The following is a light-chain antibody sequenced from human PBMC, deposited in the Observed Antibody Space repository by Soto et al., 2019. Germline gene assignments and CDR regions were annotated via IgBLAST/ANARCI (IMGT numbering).Light chain of an antibody. J-gene: IGLJ3*02. V-gene: IGLV1-51*01. CDR2: DNI. Sequence: QAVVTQSPSVSAAPGQKVTISCSGTSSNIGNNYVSWYQQFPDTAPKLLIYDNIKLPSGIPDRFSGSKSGTSATLVITGLQTGDEADYYCGTWDGSRNWVFGGGTKLTVL. CDR3: GTWDGSRNWV. CDR1: SSNIGNNY.